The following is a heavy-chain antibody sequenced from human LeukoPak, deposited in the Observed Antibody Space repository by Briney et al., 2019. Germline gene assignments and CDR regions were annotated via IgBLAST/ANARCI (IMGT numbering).Heavy chain of an antibody. J-gene: IGHJ4*02. V-gene: IGHV4-34*01. CDR3: ARGLRRRGGASSGYYYVLDS. CDR2: INHSGST. CDR1: GGSFSGYY. Sequence: PSETLSLTCAVYGGSFSGYYWSWIRQPPGKGLEWIGEINHSGSTNYNPSLKSRVTISVDTSKNQFSLKLSSVTAADTAVYYCARGLRRRGGASSGYYYVLDSWGQGTLVTVSS. D-gene: IGHD3-22*01.